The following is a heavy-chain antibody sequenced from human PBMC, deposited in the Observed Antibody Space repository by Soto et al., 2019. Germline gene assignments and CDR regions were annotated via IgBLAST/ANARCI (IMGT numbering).Heavy chain of an antibody. D-gene: IGHD6-13*01. CDR1: GGSISSGGYY. V-gene: IGHV4-31*03. CDR3: AREFSSSLNDAFDI. J-gene: IGHJ3*02. CDR2: IYYSGST. Sequence: SETLSLTCTVYGGSISSGGYYWSWIRQHPGKGLEWIGYIYYSGSTYYNPSLKSRVTISVDTSKNQFSLKLSSVTAADTAVYYCAREFSSSLNDAFDIWGQGTMVTVSS.